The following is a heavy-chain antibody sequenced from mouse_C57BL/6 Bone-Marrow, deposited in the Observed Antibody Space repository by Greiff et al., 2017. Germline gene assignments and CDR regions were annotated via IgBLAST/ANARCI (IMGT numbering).Heavy chain of an antibody. J-gene: IGHJ2*01. CDR1: GYSFTSYY. V-gene: IGHV1-66*01. D-gene: IGHD3-2*02. Sequence: VQLQQSGPELVKPGASVKISCKASGYSFTSYYIHWVKQRPGQGLEWIGWIYPGSGNTKYNEKIKGTGTLTADTSSSTAYMQLSSLTSEDSAVYYCARGGQLRLRPFDYWGQGTTLTVSS. CDR3: ARGGQLRLRPFDY. CDR2: IYPGSGNT.